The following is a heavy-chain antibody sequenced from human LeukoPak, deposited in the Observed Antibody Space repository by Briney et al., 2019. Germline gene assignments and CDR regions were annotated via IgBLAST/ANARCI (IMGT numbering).Heavy chain of an antibody. V-gene: IGHV3-7*01. CDR2: IKQDGSEK. J-gene: IGHJ4*02. CDR3: ARDTIYGADYFDY. Sequence: PGGSLRLSCAASGFTFSSYWMSWVRQAPGKGLEWVANIKQDGSEKYYVDSVKGRFTISRDNAKNSLYLQMNSLRAEDTAVYYCARDTIYGADYFDYWGQGTLVTVSS. D-gene: IGHD3-3*01. CDR1: GFTFSSYW.